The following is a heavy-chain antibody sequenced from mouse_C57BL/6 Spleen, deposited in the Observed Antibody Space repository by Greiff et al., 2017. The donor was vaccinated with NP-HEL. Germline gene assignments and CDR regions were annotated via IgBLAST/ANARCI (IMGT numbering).Heavy chain of an antibody. CDR3: ARWASYDYDGYYAMDY. D-gene: IGHD2-4*01. CDR1: GYAFSSSW. CDR2: IYPGDGDT. V-gene: IGHV1-82*01. Sequence: LVESGPELVKPGASVKISCKASGYAFSSSWMNWVKQRPGKGLEWIGRIYPGDGDTNYNGKFKGKATLTADKSSSTAYMQLSSLTSEDSAVYFCARWASYDYDGYYAMDYWGQGTSVTVSS. J-gene: IGHJ4*01.